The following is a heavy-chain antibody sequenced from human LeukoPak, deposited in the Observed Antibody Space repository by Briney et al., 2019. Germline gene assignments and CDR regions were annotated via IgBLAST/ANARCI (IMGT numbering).Heavy chain of an antibody. CDR3: ARGMGKAARFIGYYFDY. CDR1: GGSFSGYY. J-gene: IGHJ4*02. D-gene: IGHD6-6*01. Sequence: SETLSLTCAVYGGSFSGYYWSWIRQHPGKGLEWIGEINHSGGTNYNPSLKSRVTISVDTSKNQFSLKLSSVTAADTAVYYCARGMGKAARFIGYYFDYWGQGTLVTVSS. V-gene: IGHV4-34*01. CDR2: INHSGGT.